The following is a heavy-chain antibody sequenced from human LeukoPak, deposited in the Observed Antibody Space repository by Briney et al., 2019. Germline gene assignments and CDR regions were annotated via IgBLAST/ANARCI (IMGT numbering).Heavy chain of an antibody. CDR3: AGGIVGVHAY. D-gene: IGHD1-26*01. V-gene: IGHV4-38-2*02. Sequence: SETLSLTCTVSDYSISSAYYWGWIRQPPRKGLEWIGSIHQSGSTYYNPSLKSRIIISIDTSKNQFSLKLDSLTAADTAVYYCAGGIVGVHAYWGQGTLVTVSS. J-gene: IGHJ4*02. CDR2: IHQSGST. CDR1: DYSISSAYY.